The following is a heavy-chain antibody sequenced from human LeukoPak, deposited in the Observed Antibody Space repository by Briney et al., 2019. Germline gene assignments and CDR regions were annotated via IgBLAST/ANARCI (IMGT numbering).Heavy chain of an antibody. Sequence: GGSLRLSCAASGFTFSSYSMNWVRQAPGKGLEWVSSISSSSSYIYYADSVKGRFTISRDNAKNSLYLHMNSLRADDTAVYYCAREGYYDSSGYLDAFDIWGQGTMVTVSS. V-gene: IGHV3-21*01. CDR1: GFTFSSYS. CDR3: AREGYYDSSGYLDAFDI. CDR2: ISSSSSYI. D-gene: IGHD3-22*01. J-gene: IGHJ3*02.